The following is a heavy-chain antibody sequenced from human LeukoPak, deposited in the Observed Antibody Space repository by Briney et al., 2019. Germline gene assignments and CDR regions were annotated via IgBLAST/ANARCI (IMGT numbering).Heavy chain of an antibody. Sequence: SQTLSLTCAISGDSVSRNSIAWNWIRPSPSRDLESLVRTYYMSKWDSDYEVSMNSRININPDTSKNHFSLQLNSVTPEDTAVYYCASSGAHAFDICGQGTMVTVS. CDR3: ASSGAHAFDI. J-gene: IGHJ3*02. CDR1: GDSVSRNSIA. D-gene: IGHD6-19*01. V-gene: IGHV6-1*01. CDR2: TYYMSKWDS.